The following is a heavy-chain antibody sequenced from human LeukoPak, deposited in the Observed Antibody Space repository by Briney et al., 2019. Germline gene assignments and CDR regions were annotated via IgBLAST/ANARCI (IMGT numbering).Heavy chain of an antibody. CDR3: AKSLGYCSGGSSYSCCDFDY. CDR2: ISGSGGST. J-gene: IGHJ4*02. Sequence: GGSLRLSCAASGFTFSSYAMSWVRQAPGKGLEWVSAISGSGGSTYYADSVKGRFTISRDNSKNTLYLQMNSLRAEDTAVYYCAKSLGYCSGGSSYSCCDFDYWGQGTLVTVSS. CDR1: GFTFSSYA. V-gene: IGHV3-23*01. D-gene: IGHD2-15*01.